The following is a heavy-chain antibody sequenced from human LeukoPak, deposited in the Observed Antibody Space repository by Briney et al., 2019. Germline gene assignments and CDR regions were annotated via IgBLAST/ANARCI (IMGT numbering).Heavy chain of an antibody. CDR3: ARDGYCSSTSCYPDI. CDR1: GFTFSSYA. Sequence: GGSLRLSCAASGFTFSSYAMHWVRQAPGKGLEWVAVISYDGSNKYYADSVKGRFTISRDNSKNTLYLQMNSLRAEDTAVYYRARDGYCSSTSCYPDIWGQGTLVSVSS. V-gene: IGHV3-30-3*01. CDR2: ISYDGSNK. D-gene: IGHD2-2*03. J-gene: IGHJ3*02.